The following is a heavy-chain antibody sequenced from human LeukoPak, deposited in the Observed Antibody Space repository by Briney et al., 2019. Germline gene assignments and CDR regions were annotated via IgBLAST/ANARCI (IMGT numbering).Heavy chain of an antibody. Sequence: GGSLRLSCAASGFTFSSYEMNWVRQAPGKGLEWVSSISSSGSYIYYADSVKGRFTISRDNAKNSLYLQMNSLRAEDTAVYYCARDSSDYGGNSGYWGQGTLVTVSS. CDR1: GFTFSSYE. J-gene: IGHJ4*02. D-gene: IGHD4-23*01. CDR2: ISSSGSYI. V-gene: IGHV3-21*01. CDR3: ARDSSDYGGNSGY.